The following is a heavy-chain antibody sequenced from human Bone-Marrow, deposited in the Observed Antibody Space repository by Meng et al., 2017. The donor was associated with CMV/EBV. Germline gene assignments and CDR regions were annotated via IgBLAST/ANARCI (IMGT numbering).Heavy chain of an antibody. CDR2: ISYGGAT. Sequence: GSLRLSCTVSGDSISGTSYYWGWIRQAPGKGLEWIGSISYGGATHYNPSLKSRVTISLDTSKNQFSLKLSSVTAADTAVYYCARETRWNYVDYWGQGTLVTVSS. D-gene: IGHD3-3*01. CDR3: ARETRWNYVDY. CDR1: GDSISGTSYY. J-gene: IGHJ4*02. V-gene: IGHV4-39*07.